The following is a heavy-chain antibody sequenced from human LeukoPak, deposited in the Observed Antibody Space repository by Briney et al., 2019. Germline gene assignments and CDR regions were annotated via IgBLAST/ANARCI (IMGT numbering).Heavy chain of an antibody. CDR2: IYDIGTT. V-gene: IGHV4-30-2*01. Sequence: SETLSLTCTVSGGSISSGTYYWSCIRQPPGKGLECIGYIYDIGTTYYNPSLKSRVTISVDRSKNQFALKLSSVTAADTAVYYCARDSSVGHRYMDVWGKGTTVTVSS. CDR1: GGSISSGTYY. J-gene: IGHJ6*03. D-gene: IGHD2-15*01. CDR3: ARDSSVGHRYMDV.